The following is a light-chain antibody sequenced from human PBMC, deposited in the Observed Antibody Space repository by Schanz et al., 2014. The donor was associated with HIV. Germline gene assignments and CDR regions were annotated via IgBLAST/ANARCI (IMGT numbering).Light chain of an antibody. CDR1: QSVSSN. Sequence: EIVMTQSPVTLSVSPGERATLSCRASQSVSSNLAWYQQKPGQAPRLLIYGASSRATGIPDRFSGSGSGTDFTLIISSLEPEDSAVYYCQHRTHWPPYTFGQGTKVEIK. CDR3: QHRTHWPPYT. J-gene: IGKJ2*01. V-gene: IGKV3D-15*01. CDR2: GAS.